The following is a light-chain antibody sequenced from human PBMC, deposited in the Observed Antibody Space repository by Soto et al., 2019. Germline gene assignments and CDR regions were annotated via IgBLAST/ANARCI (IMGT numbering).Light chain of an antibody. Sequence: DIQMTQSPSSLSASLGARVTITCRASQHIANYLNWYQQKPGKAPKVLIYAASRLQSGVPSRFSGSGSGTDFTLTISNLQPEDFAFYYCQQSYSTPPITFGQGTRLEIK. CDR3: QQSYSTPPIT. CDR2: AAS. CDR1: QHIANY. V-gene: IGKV1-39*01. J-gene: IGKJ5*01.